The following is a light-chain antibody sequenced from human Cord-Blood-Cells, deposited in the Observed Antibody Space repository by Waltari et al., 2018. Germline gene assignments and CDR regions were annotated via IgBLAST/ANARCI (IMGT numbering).Light chain of an antibody. CDR3: QQLNSYPYT. CDR2: AAS. V-gene: IGKV1-9*01. CDR1: QGMSSY. Sequence: DIQLTQSPSFLSASVVDRVTITCRASQGMSSYLALYQQKPGKAPKLLIYAASTLQSGVPSRFSGSGSGTEFTLTIRSLQPEDFATDYCQQLNSYPYTFGQGPKLEIK. J-gene: IGKJ2*01.